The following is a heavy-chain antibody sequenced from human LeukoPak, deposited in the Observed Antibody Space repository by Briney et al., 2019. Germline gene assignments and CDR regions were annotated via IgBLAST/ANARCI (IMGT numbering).Heavy chain of an antibody. CDR2: INHSGST. D-gene: IGHD6-13*01. V-gene: IGHV4-34*01. CDR1: GGSFSGYY. J-gene: IGHJ6*03. CDR3: ARHNGGEQQPDYYYYYYMDV. Sequence: SETLSLTCAVYGGSFSGYYWSWIRQPPGKGLEWIGEINHSGSTNYNPSLKSRVTISVDTSKNQFSLKLSSVTAADTAVYYCARHNGGEQQPDYYYYYYMDVWGKGTTVTVSS.